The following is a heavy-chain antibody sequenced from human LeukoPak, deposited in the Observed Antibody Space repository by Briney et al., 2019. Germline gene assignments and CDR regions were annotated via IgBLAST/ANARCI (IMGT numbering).Heavy chain of an antibody. CDR2: IRSKANSYAT. V-gene: IGHV3-73*01. D-gene: IGHD2-15*01. Sequence: GGSLRLSCAASGFTFSGSAMHWVRQASGKGLEWLGRIRSKANSYATAYAASVKGRFTISRDNSKNTAYLQMNSLKTEDTAVYYCTSQDCSGGSCYQYWGQGTLVTVSS. CDR3: TSQDCSGGSCYQY. J-gene: IGHJ4*02. CDR1: GFTFSGSA.